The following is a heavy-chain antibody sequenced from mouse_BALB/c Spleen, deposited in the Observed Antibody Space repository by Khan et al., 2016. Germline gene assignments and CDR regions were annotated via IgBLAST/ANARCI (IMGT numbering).Heavy chain of an antibody. CDR3: ARFYYGSSYWYFDV. D-gene: IGHD1-1*01. CDR1: GYTFTNYW. V-gene: IGHV1-63*02. CDR2: IYPGGGYT. Sequence: QVQLQQPGAELVRPGTSVKISCKASGYTFTNYWLGWVKQRPGHGLEWIGDIYPGGGYTNYNEKFKGKATLTADTSSSTAYMQLSSLTSEDSAVDFCARFYYGSSYWYFDVWGAGTTVTVSS. J-gene: IGHJ1*01.